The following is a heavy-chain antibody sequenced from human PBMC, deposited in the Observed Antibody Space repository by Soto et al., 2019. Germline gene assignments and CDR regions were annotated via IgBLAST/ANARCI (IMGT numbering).Heavy chain of an antibody. D-gene: IGHD2-8*01. CDR2: TYHRSKWYN. CDR1: GDSVSSNSAA. CDR3: ARGRGRWSYYYYGMDV. V-gene: IGHV6-1*01. Sequence: SQTLSLTCAISGDSVSSNSAAWNWIRQSPSRGLEWLGRTYHRSKWYNDYAVSVKSRITINPDTSKNQFSLQLNSVTPEDTAVYYCARGRGRWSYYYYGMDVWGQGTTIPVSS. J-gene: IGHJ6*02.